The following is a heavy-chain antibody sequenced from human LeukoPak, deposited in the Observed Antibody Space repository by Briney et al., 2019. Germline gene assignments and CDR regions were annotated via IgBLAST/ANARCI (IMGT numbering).Heavy chain of an antibody. Sequence: QAGGSLRLSCEDSGFTFRSYEMNWVRQAPGKGLEWIAYLSSSGSAFSYADSVKGRFTIARDNAKNSVYLEMNSLRADDTAVYYCARGHVTVSAHDDAFDIWGQGTMVTVSS. CDR2: LSSSGSAF. J-gene: IGHJ3*02. V-gene: IGHV3-48*03. D-gene: IGHD5/OR15-5a*01. CDR3: ARGHVTVSAHDDAFDI. CDR1: GFTFRSYE.